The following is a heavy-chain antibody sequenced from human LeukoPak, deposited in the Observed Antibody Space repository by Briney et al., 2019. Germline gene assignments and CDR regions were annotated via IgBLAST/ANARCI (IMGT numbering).Heavy chain of an antibody. CDR1: GFTFSNAW. J-gene: IGHJ4*02. V-gene: IGHV3-23*01. D-gene: IGHD5/OR15-5a*01. Sequence: PGGSLRLSCAASGFTFSNAWMSWVRQSPGKGLEWVSVISNNGGSTNYADSVKGRFTISRDNSKNTLYLQMNSLRAEDTAVYYCAKKSVAVQTSGGVGYFDYWGQGTLVTVSS. CDR2: ISNNGGST. CDR3: AKKSVAVQTSGGVGYFDY.